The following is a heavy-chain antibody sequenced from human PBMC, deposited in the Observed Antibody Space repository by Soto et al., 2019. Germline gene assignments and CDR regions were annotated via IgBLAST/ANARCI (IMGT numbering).Heavy chain of an antibody. J-gene: IGHJ5*02. CDR1: GGSVSSGSYY. CDR2: IYYSGST. CDR3: ARFLWDDRYHSFLDP. Sequence: QVQLQESGPGLVKPSETLSLTCTVSGGSVSSGSYYWSWIRQPPGKGLEWIGYIYYSGSTNYNPSLKSRVTISVDTSKNQFSLKLSSVTAADTAEYYCARFLWDDRYHSFLDPWGQGTLVTVSS. D-gene: IGHD3-22*01. V-gene: IGHV4-61*01.